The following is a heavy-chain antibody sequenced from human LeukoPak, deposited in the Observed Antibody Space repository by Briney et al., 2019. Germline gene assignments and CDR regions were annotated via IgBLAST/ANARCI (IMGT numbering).Heavy chain of an antibody. J-gene: IGHJ4*02. CDR1: GYSISSGYY. D-gene: IGHD3-16*01. CDR3: ARDHRGSYYFDY. Sequence: PSETPSLTCTVSGYSISSGYYWGWFQQPPGKGLEWIGSVYYSGSTYYNPSLKSRVTISVDTSKNQFSLTLSSVTAADTAVYYCARDHRGSYYFDYWGQGTLVTVSS. V-gene: IGHV4-38-2*02. CDR2: VYYSGST.